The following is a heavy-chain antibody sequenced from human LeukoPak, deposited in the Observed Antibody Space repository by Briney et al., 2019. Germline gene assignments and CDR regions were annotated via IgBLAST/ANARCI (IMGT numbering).Heavy chain of an antibody. CDR2: ISSSSSYI. D-gene: IGHD3-10*01. CDR1: GFTFSSYS. J-gene: IGHJ3*02. V-gene: IGHV3-21*01. CDR3: AREHYYGSGSRDAFDI. Sequence: GGSLRLSCAASGFTFSSYSMNWVRQAPGKGLEWVSSISSSSSYIYYADSVKGRFTISRDNAKNSLYLQMNSLRAEDTAVYYCAREHYYGSGSRDAFDIWGQGTMVTVSS.